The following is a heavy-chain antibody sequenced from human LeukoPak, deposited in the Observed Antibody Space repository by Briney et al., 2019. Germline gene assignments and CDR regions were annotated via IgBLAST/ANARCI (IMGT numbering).Heavy chain of an antibody. V-gene: IGHV3-48*03. Sequence: GGSLRLSCAASGFTFSSYEMNWVRQAPGKGLEWVSYINSSGSTIYYADSVKGRFTISRDNAKNSLYLQMNSLRAEDTAGYYCARDSNYCGSGSYYPNFDYWGQGTLVTVSS. CDR3: ARDSNYCGSGSYYPNFDY. CDR2: INSSGSTI. J-gene: IGHJ4*02. D-gene: IGHD3-10*01. CDR1: GFTFSSYE.